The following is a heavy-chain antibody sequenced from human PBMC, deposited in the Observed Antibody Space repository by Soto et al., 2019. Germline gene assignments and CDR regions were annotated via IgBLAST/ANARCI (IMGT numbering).Heavy chain of an antibody. D-gene: IGHD2-2*02. J-gene: IGHJ4*02. CDR3: ARDSAPRARYPDY. Sequence: PGGSLRLSCAASGFTFSSYAIHWVRQAPGKGLELVAVISYDGINKYYADSVKGRFTISRDNSKKTLYLQMNRLRAEDTAVYYCARDSAPRARYPDYWGQGTLVTVCS. CDR1: GFTFSSYA. CDR2: ISYDGINK. V-gene: IGHV3-30-3*01.